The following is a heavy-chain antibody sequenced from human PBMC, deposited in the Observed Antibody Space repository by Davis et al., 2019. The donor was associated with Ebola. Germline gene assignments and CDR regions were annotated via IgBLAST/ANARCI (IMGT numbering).Heavy chain of an antibody. CDR2: IHDSGST. Sequence: GSLRLSCAVYGGSFSGDYWSWIRQPPGKGLEWIGYIHDSGSTNYNPSLKSRLTISVDTSKNQFSLKLSSVIAADTAVYYCVGGRWLIWGRG. CDR1: GGSFSGDY. D-gene: IGHD5-24*01. V-gene: IGHV4-59*01. J-gene: IGHJ3*02. CDR3: VGGRWLI.